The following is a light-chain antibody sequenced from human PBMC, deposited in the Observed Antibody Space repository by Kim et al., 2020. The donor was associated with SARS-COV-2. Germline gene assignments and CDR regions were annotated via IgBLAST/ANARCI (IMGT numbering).Light chain of an antibody. Sequence: ALGQTVRITCQGDSLRSYYASWYQQKPGQAPVLVIYGKNNRPSGIPDRFSGSSSVNTASLTITGAQAEDEADYYCNSRDSSGNHLVFGGGTKVTVL. J-gene: IGLJ2*01. V-gene: IGLV3-19*01. CDR1: SLRSYY. CDR3: NSRDSSGNHLV. CDR2: GKN.